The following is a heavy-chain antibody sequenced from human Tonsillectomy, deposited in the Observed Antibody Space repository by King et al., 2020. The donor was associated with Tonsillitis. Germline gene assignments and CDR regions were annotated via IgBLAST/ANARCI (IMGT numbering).Heavy chain of an antibody. CDR3: AKSSGITMIVVVNYDFDY. CDR2: IYYSGST. V-gene: IGHV4-39*01. J-gene: IGHJ4*02. CDR1: GGSISSSSYY. D-gene: IGHD3-22*01. Sequence: QLQESGPGLVKPSETLSLTCTVSGGSISSSSYYWGWIRQPPGKGLEWIGSIYYSGSTYYNPSLKSRVTISVDTSKNQFSLKQSSVTAADTAVYYCAKSSGITMIVVVNYDFDYWGQGTLVTVSS.